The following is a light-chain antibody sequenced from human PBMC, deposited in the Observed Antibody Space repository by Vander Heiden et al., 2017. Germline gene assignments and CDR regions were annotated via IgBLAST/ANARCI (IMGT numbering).Light chain of an antibody. CDR3: HSIDSSGTSDV. CDR2: KDN. V-gene: IGLV3-25*03. Sequence: SYALTQPPSVSVSPGQTARITCSGDALPNHYACWYQQKPGQAPVVVIYKDNERPSRIPGRFSGSSSGKTVTLTISGAQAEDEADYYCHSIDSSGTSDVFGGGTKLTVL. CDR1: ALPNHY. J-gene: IGLJ3*02.